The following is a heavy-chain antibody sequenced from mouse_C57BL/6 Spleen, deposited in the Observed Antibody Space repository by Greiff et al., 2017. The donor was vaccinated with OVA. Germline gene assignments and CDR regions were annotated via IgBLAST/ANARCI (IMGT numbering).Heavy chain of an antibody. CDR2: IYPSDSET. CDR1: GYTFTSYW. Sequence: QVQLQQPGAELVRPGSSVKLSCKASGYTFTSYWMDWVKQRPGQGLEWIGNIYPSDSETHYNQKFKDKATLTVDKSSSTAYMQLSSLTSEDSAVYYCARDGSSPYAMDYWGQGTSVTVSS. CDR3: ARDGSSPYAMDY. J-gene: IGHJ4*01. D-gene: IGHD1-1*01. V-gene: IGHV1-61*01.